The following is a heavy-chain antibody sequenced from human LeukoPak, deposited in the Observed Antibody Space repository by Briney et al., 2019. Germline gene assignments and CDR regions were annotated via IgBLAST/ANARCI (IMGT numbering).Heavy chain of an antibody. J-gene: IGHJ4*02. CDR3: AKGGYYGSGSYLDY. D-gene: IGHD3-10*01. CDR2: ISGAGGST. CDR1: GFTFDDYA. Sequence: PGGSLRLSCAASGFTFDDYAMHWVRQAPGKGLEWVSTISGAGGSTYYADSVRGRFTISRDNSKNTLYLQMNSLRTEDTALYYCAKGGYYGSGSYLDYWGQGTLVTVSS. V-gene: IGHV3-43*02.